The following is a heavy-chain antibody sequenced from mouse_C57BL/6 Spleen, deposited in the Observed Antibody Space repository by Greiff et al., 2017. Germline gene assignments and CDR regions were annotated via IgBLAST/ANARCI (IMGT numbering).Heavy chain of an antibody. V-gene: IGHV1-39*01. J-gene: IGHJ4*01. CDR1: GYSFTAYS. CDR2: INPHYGTT. D-gene: IGHD1-1*01. CDR3: ARSSGSSFYYARDY. Sequence: VQLQQPGPELVKPGASVKISCKASGYSFTAYSMNWVKQSNGRGLEWIGVINPHYGTTSYNQKFKGKATVTVDQSSSTGYRQLNSLTSEDSAVDYCARSSGSSFYYARDYWGKGTAVTVSS.